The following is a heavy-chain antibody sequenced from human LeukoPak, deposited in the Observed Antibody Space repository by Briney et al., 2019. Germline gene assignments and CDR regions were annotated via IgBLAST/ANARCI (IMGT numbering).Heavy chain of an antibody. CDR2: IYYSGST. J-gene: IGHJ4*02. V-gene: IGHV4-59*01. CDR1: GGSISSYY. CDR3: ARVVVPAAMPDY. Sequence: PSETLSLTCTVSGGSISSYYWSWIRQPPGKGLEWIGYIYYSGSTNYNPSLKSRVTLSVDTSKNQFSLKLSSVTAADTAVYYCARVVVPAAMPDYWGQGTLVTVSS. D-gene: IGHD2-2*01.